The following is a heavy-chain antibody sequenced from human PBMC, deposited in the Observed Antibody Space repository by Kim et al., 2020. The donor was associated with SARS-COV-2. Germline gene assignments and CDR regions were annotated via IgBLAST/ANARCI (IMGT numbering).Heavy chain of an antibody. Sequence: SETLSLTCTVSGGSISSGGYYWSWIRQHPGKGLEWIGYIYYSGSTYYNPSLKSRVTISVDTSKNQFSLKLSSVTAADTAVYYCARACYGSGSTKLVVNGGNFDYWGQGTLVTVSS. D-gene: IGHD3-10*01. CDR3: ARACYGSGSTKLVVNGGNFDY. CDR1: GGSISSGGYY. V-gene: IGHV4-31*03. CDR2: IYYSGST. J-gene: IGHJ4*02.